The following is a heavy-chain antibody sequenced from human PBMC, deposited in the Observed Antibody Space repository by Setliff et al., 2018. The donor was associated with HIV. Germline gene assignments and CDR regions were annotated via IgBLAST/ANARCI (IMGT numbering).Heavy chain of an antibody. J-gene: IGHJ4*02. D-gene: IGHD2-2*01. Sequence: SETLSLTCAVYGGSFSGYHWTWIRQPPGKGLQWIGEMTHTRDFRYNPSLRGRLTMSVDISKNQFSLSLTSVTATDTATYYCAGHPAGTPARIDYWGRGTLVTVSS. CDR1: GGSFSGYH. V-gene: IGHV4-34*01. CDR2: MTHTRDF. CDR3: AGHPAGTPARIDY.